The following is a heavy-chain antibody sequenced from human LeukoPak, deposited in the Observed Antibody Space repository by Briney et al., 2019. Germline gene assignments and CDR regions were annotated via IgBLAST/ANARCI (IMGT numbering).Heavy chain of an antibody. D-gene: IGHD1-26*01. CDR3: ASGGVGATTTRPY. V-gene: IGHV3-30-3*01. CDR1: GFTFSSYA. CDR2: ISYDGSNK. J-gene: IGHJ4*02. Sequence: PGGSLRLSCAASGFTFSSYAMHWVRQAPGKGLEWVAVISYDGSNKYYADSVKGRFTISRDNSKNTLYLQMNSLRAEDTAVYYCASGGVGATTTRPYWGQGTLVTVSS.